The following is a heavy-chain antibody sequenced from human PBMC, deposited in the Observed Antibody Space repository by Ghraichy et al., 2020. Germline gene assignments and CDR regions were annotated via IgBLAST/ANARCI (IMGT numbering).Heavy chain of an antibody. Sequence: GGSLRLSCAASGFAFSSYVMHWVRQAPGKGLEWVAVIPYDGGRKYYTDSVKGRFTVSRDNSKNMLYLQMNSLRAEDTAVYYWATPLYYDSGSYDDYFDYWGQGTLVPVSS. CDR2: IPYDGGRK. V-gene: IGHV3-30*02. CDR1: GFAFSSYV. D-gene: IGHD3-10*01. J-gene: IGHJ4*02. CDR3: ATPLYYDSGSYDDYFDY.